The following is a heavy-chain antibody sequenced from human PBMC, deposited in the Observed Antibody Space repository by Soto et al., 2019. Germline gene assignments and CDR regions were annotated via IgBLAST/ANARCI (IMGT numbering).Heavy chain of an antibody. CDR3: ARPLHYYDSSAQYFQH. CDR2: IIPIFGTA. D-gene: IGHD3-22*01. J-gene: IGHJ1*01. CDR1: GGTFSSYA. Sequence: SVKVSCKASGGTFSSYAISWVRQAPGQGLEWMGGIIPIFGTANYAQKFQGRVTITADESTSTAYMELSSLRSEDTAVYYCARPLHYYDSSAQYFQHWGQGTLVTVSS. V-gene: IGHV1-69*13.